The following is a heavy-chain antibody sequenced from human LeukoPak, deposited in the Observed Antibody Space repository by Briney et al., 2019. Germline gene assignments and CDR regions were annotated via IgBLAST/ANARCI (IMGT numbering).Heavy chain of an antibody. Sequence: GGSLRLSCVASGFTFRNFAMSWVRQAPGKGLEWVANIKQDGSERFYVDSVKGRFTISRDNAKNSLYLQMNSLRAEDTAVYYCTRDPEVPMDVWGQGTTVTVSS. CDR2: IKQDGSER. CDR3: TRDPEVPMDV. V-gene: IGHV3-7*01. CDR1: GFTFRNFA. D-gene: IGHD2-2*01. J-gene: IGHJ6*02.